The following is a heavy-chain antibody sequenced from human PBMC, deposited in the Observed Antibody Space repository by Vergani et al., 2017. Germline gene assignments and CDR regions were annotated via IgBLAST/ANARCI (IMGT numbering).Heavy chain of an antibody. Sequence: QVQLQESGPGLVKPSETLSLTCAVSGYSISSGYYWGWIRQPPGKGLEWIGSIYHSGSTNYNPSLKSRVTISVDTSKNQFSLKLSSVTAADTAVYYCARGPRFEWLRSEYFQHWGQGTLVTVSS. D-gene: IGHD5-12*01. J-gene: IGHJ1*01. CDR3: ARGPRFEWLRSEYFQH. CDR1: GYSISSGYY. CDR2: IYHSGST. V-gene: IGHV4-38-2*01.